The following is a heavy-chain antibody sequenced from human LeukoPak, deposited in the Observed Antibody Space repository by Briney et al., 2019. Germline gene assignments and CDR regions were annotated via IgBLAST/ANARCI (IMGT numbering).Heavy chain of an antibody. J-gene: IGHJ5*02. D-gene: IGHD3-16*01. CDR3: ARRRITVGGVIAH. Sequence: ASVKVSCTASGYTFTSYGISWVRQAPGQGLEWMGWIRAYDGNTNYAQKLQGRVTMTTDTSTRTASIELRSLRTDDTAVYYCARRRITVGGVIAHWGPGTLVTVSS. CDR2: IRAYDGNT. V-gene: IGHV1-18*01. CDR1: GYTFTSYG.